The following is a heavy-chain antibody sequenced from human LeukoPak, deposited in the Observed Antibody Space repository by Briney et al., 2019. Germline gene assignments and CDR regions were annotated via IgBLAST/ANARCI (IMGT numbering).Heavy chain of an antibody. J-gene: IGHJ3*02. V-gene: IGHV3-7*01. Sequence: GGSLRLSCAASGFTFSSYSMNWVRQAPGKGLEWVANIKQDGSEKYYVDSVKGRFTISRDNAKNSLYLQMNSLRAEDTAVYYCARARHLRTLDAFDIWGQGTMVTVSS. CDR2: IKQDGSEK. D-gene: IGHD3-16*01. CDR3: ARARHLRTLDAFDI. CDR1: GFTFSSYS.